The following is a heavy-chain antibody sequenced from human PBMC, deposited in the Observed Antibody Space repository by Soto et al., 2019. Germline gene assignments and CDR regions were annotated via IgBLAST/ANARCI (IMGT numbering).Heavy chain of an antibody. V-gene: IGHV3-66*01. CDR3: ARVPSSSYHYFDY. CDR1: GFTVSSYY. Sequence: EVQLVESGGGLVQPGGSLRLSCAASGFTVSSYYMSWVRQAPGKGLEWDSVIYSAGSADFADSVKGRFTISRDNSKNTLYLQMSSLRAEDTAVYYCARVPSSSYHYFDYWGQGTMVTVSS. CDR2: IYSAGSA. J-gene: IGHJ4*02. D-gene: IGHD6-13*01.